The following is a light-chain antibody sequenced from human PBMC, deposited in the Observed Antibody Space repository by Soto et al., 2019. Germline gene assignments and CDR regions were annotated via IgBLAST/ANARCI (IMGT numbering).Light chain of an antibody. V-gene: IGLV2-14*01. CDR3: SSYTSSSPHVV. Sequence: QSVLTQPASVSGSPGQSITISCTGTSSDGGGYNYVSWYQQHPGKAPKLMIYEVSNRPSGVSNRFSGSKSGNTASLTISGLQAEDEADYYCSSYTSSSPHVVFGGGTKLTVL. CDR1: SSDGGGYNY. CDR2: EVS. J-gene: IGLJ2*01.